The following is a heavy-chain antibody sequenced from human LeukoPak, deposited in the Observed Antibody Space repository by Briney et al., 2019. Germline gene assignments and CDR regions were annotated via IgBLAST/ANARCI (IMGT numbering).Heavy chain of an antibody. CDR3: ARDDGSGWSGWFDP. CDR1: GGSISSGGYY. Sequence: SSETLSLTCTVSGGSISSGGYYWSWIRQHPGKGLEWIGYIYYSGSTYYNPSLKSRVTISVDTSKNQFSLKLSSVTAADTAVYYCARDDGSGWSGWFDPWGQGTLVTVSS. D-gene: IGHD6-19*01. CDR2: IYYSGST. V-gene: IGHV4-31*03. J-gene: IGHJ5*02.